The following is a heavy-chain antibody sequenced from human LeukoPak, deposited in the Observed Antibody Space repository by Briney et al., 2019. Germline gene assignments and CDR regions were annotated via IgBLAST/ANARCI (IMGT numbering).Heavy chain of an antibody. Sequence: GWSLRLSCAASGFTFSNYWMTWVRQAPGKGPEWVANIKQDGSEKYYLDSVKGRFTISRDNAKNSLYLEMNSLRAEDTAVYYCTRSPDGVDYWGQGTLVTVSS. D-gene: IGHD3-10*01. V-gene: IGHV3-7*01. CDR2: IKQDGSEK. CDR1: GFTFSNYW. J-gene: IGHJ4*02. CDR3: TRSPDGVDY.